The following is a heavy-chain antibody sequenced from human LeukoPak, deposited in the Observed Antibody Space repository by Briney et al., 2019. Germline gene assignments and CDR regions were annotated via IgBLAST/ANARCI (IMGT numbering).Heavy chain of an antibody. CDR2: IIPIFGTA. V-gene: IGHV1-69*06. Sequence: ASVKVSCKASGGTFSSYAISWVRQAPGQGLEWMGGIIPIFGTANYALKFQGRVTITADKSTSTAYMELSSLRSEDTAVYYCARGYQLLHYFDYWGQGTLVTVSS. CDR3: ARGYQLLHYFDY. J-gene: IGHJ4*02. CDR1: GGTFSSYA. D-gene: IGHD2-2*01.